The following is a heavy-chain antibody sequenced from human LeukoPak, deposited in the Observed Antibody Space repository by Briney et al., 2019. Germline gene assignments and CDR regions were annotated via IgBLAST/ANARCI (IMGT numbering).Heavy chain of an antibody. CDR1: GFGFGSYA. D-gene: IGHD3-10*01. CDR3: AKGTMVRGDRDF. CDR2: ISGNGDST. Sequence: GGSLRLSCAASGFGFGSYAMSWVRQAPGKGLEWVSAISGNGDSTYYADSVKGRFTISRDNSKNTLYLQMNSLRAEDTAVYYCAKGTMVRGDRDFWGQGTLVTVSS. J-gene: IGHJ4*02. V-gene: IGHV3-23*01.